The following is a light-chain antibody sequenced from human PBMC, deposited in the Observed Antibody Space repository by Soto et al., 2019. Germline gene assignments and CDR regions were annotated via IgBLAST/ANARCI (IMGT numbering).Light chain of an antibody. CDR2: DAS. J-gene: IGKJ5*01. V-gene: IGKV3-15*01. CDR3: QQYHNWPIT. Sequence: EIVMTQSPATLSVSPGERATLSCRASKSVSSNLARHQQKPGQAPRILMYDASTRATGIPARFSGSGSGTEFTLTISSLQSEDFAVYYCQQYHNWPITFGQGTRLEIK. CDR1: KSVSSN.